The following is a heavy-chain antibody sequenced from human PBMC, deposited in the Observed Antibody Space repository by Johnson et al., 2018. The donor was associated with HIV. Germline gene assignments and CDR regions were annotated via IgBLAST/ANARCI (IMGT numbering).Heavy chain of an antibody. J-gene: IGHJ3*02. CDR3: ARNYYDSSGYYYDAFDI. Sequence: QVQLVESGGGVVQPGRSLRLSCAASGFTFSSYAMHWVRQAPGKGLEWVAVISYDGSNKDYADSVKGRFPISRDNSKKKLYLQMNSLRAEDTAVYYCARNYYDSSGYYYDAFDIWGQGTMVTVSS. V-gene: IGHV3-30-3*01. D-gene: IGHD3-22*01. CDR2: ISYDGSNK. CDR1: GFTFSSYA.